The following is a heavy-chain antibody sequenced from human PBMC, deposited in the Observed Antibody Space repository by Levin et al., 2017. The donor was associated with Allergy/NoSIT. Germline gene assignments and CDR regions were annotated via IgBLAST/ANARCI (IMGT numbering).Heavy chain of an antibody. CDR3: AREGIAARPRFDY. CDR2: IIPIFGTA. Sequence: SVKVSCKASGGTFSSYAISWVRQAPGQGLEWMGGIIPIFGTANYAQKFQGRVTITADESTSTAYMELSSLRSEDTAVYYCAREGIAARPRFDYWGQGTLVTVSS. V-gene: IGHV1-69*13. D-gene: IGHD6-6*01. J-gene: IGHJ4*02. CDR1: GGTFSSYA.